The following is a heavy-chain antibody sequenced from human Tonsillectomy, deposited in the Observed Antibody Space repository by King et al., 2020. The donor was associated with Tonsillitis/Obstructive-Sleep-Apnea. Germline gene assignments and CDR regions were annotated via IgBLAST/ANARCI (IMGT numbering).Heavy chain of an antibody. D-gene: IGHD4-23*01. V-gene: IGHV1-2*06. Sequence: QVQLVESGDEVKKPGASVKVSCKASGYTFTDYYLHWVRQAPGQGLEWMGRISPTSGGTNYAQKFQGRVTMTRDTSISTVYMDLHRLRSDDTAVYYCARERGNYNWFDPWGQGTLVTVSS. CDR2: ISPTSGGT. CDR1: GYTFTDYY. J-gene: IGHJ5*02. CDR3: ARERGNYNWFDP.